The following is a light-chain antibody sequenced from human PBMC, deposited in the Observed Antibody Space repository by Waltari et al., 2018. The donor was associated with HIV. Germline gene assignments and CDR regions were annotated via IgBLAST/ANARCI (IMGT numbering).Light chain of an antibody. CDR1: QNVLYNSNNKNF. V-gene: IGKV4-1*01. Sequence: DIVMTQSAESLAVSLGERATINCKSSQNVLYNSNNKNFLAWYQQKPGQSPKLLIYGASTRESGVPDRCSGSGSGTDFTLTISSLQAEDAAVYYCQQYYARPWTFGQGTKVEIK. J-gene: IGKJ1*01. CDR2: GAS. CDR3: QQYYARPWT.